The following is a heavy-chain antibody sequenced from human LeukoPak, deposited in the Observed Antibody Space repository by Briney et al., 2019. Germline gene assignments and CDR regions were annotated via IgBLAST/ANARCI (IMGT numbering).Heavy chain of an antibody. V-gene: IGHV1-46*01. D-gene: IGHD3-3*01. J-gene: IGHJ5*02. CDR1: GYSFTSYH. Sequence: ASVKVSCKASGYSFTSYHMHWVRQAPGQGLEWMGIINPSGGSTNYAQKFQGRVTMTRDMSTSTVYMVLSSLRSEDTAVYYCAREAVTIFGLVRTQTTKGPHRFDPWGQGTLVTVSS. CDR3: AREAVTIFGLVRTQTTKGPHRFDP. CDR2: INPSGGST.